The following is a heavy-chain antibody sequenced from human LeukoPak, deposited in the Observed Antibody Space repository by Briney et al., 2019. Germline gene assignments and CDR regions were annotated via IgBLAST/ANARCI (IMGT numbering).Heavy chain of an antibody. CDR2: IFHGGNT. CDR3: ARTDFAHYYDSSGYPTRAFDI. D-gene: IGHD3-22*01. V-gene: IGHV4-4*02. CDR1: GGSISSNNW. Sequence: SGTLSLTCAVSGGSISSNNWWSWVRQPPGKGLEWIGEIFHGGNTNYNPSLKSRVTISVDKSKNQFSLKLSPVTAADTAVYYCARTDFAHYYDSSGYPTRAFDIWGQGTMVTVSS. J-gene: IGHJ3*02.